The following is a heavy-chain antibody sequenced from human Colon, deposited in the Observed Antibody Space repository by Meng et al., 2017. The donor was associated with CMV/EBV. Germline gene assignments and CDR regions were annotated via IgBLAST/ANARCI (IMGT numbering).Heavy chain of an antibody. D-gene: IGHD2-2*01. Sequence: GGSLRLSCAASGFTFSNAWMSWVRQAPGKGLEWVGRIKSKTDGGAAEYAASVKGRFIVSRDDSESIAYLQMNRLNFEDTAIYFCGRGMTVPSAKYYFDFWGQGTPVTVSS. CDR2: IKSKTDGGAA. V-gene: IGHV3-15*01. CDR1: GFTFSNAW. CDR3: GRGMTVPSAKYYFDF. J-gene: IGHJ4*02.